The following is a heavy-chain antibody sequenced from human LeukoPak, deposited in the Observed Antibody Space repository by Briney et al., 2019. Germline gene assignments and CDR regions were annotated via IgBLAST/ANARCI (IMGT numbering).Heavy chain of an antibody. V-gene: IGHV3-74*01. CDR2: FKSDGSST. CDR1: GFTFSSYW. J-gene: IGHJ2*01. Sequence: GGSLRLSCAASGFTFSSYWMHWVRHAPGKGLVWVSRFKSDGSSTIYADSVKGRFTISRDNAKNTLYLQMDSLRAEDTAVYYCAIDVGVYFDLWGRGTLVTVSS. D-gene: IGHD2-8*01. CDR3: AIDVGVYFDL.